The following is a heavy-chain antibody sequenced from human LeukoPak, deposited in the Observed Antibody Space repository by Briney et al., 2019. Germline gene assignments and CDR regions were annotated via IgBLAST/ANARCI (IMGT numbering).Heavy chain of an antibody. V-gene: IGHV3-48*03. CDR2: ISSSGSTI. Sequence: GGSLRLSCAASGSTFSSYEMNWVRQAPGKGLEWVSYISSSGSTIYYADSVKGRFTISRDNAKNSLYLQMNSLRAEDTAVYYCARAADHDAFDIWGQGTMVTVSS. CDR3: ARAADHDAFDI. CDR1: GSTFSSYE. J-gene: IGHJ3*02.